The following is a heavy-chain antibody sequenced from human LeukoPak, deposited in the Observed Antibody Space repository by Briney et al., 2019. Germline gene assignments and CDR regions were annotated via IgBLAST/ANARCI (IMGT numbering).Heavy chain of an antibody. CDR3: AKDAAAVTGRRAGFDY. CDR1: RFILSTYS. D-gene: IGHD6-19*01. J-gene: IGHJ4*02. Sequence: PGGSLRLSCAASRFILSTYSMSWVRQAPGKGPEWVSSISDGGTNTYYADSVKGRFTIPRDNSKNTLSLQMNNLRDEDTAVYYCAKDAAAVTGRRAGFDYWGQGTLVTVSS. CDR2: ISDGGTNT. V-gene: IGHV3-23*01.